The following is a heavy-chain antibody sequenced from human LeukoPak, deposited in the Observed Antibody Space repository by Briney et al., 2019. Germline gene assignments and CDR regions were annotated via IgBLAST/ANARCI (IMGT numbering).Heavy chain of an antibody. Sequence: PSQTLSLTCTVSGGSISSGGYYWSWLRQHPGTGLEWLGYIYYSGSTYYNPSLKSRVTISVDTSKNQFSLKLSSVTAADTAVYYCARVGGRYCSGGSCYVYYFDYWGQGTLVTVSS. J-gene: IGHJ4*02. CDR1: GGSISSGGYY. D-gene: IGHD2-15*01. CDR2: IYYSGST. V-gene: IGHV4-31*03. CDR3: ARVGGRYCSGGSCYVYYFDY.